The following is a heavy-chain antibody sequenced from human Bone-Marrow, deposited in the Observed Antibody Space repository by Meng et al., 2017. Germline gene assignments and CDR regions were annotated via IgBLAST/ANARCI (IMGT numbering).Heavy chain of an antibody. CDR1: GGSISSGGYS. CDR3: SVGELLPTWFDP. V-gene: IGHV4-30-2*03. D-gene: IGHD1-26*01. CDR2: FYYSGST. Sequence: QLQLQESGSGLVKPSQTLSLTCAVSGGSISSGGYSWSWIRQPPGKGLEWIGSFYYSGSTFSNPSLKNRVTISVDTSKNQFSLKLSSVTAADTAVYYCSVGELLPTWFDPWGQGTLVTVSS. J-gene: IGHJ5*02.